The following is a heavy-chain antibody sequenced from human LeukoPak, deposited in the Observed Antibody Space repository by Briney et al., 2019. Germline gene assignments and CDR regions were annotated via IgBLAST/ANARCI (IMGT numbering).Heavy chain of an antibody. Sequence: PGGSLRLSCAASGFTFSTYAMTWVRQAPGKGLEWVAVISYDGSNKYYADSVKGRFTISRDNSKNTLYLQMNSLRAEDTAVYYCAKGPIAAAVGYNWFDPWGQGTLVTVSS. V-gene: IGHV3-30*18. CDR3: AKGPIAAAVGYNWFDP. CDR1: GFTFSTYA. CDR2: ISYDGSNK. D-gene: IGHD6-13*01. J-gene: IGHJ5*02.